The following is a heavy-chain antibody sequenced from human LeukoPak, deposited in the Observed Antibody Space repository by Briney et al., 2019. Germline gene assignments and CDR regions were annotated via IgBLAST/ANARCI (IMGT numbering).Heavy chain of an antibody. CDR3: AKPGVVAATPSTV. CDR2: ISGSGGST. CDR1: GFTFSSYG. D-gene: IGHD2-15*01. J-gene: IGHJ4*02. V-gene: IGHV3-23*01. Sequence: GGSLRLSCAACGFTFSSYGMSWVRQAPGKGLEWVSAISGSGGSTYYADSVKGRFTVSRDDSKNTLYLQMNSLRAEDTAVYYCAKPGVVAATPSTVWGQGTLVTVSS.